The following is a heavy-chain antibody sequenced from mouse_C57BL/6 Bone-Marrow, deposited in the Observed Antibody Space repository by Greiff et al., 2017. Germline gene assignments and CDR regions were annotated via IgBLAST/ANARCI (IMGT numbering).Heavy chain of an antibody. CDR2: ISDGGSYT. CDR1: GFTFSSYA. V-gene: IGHV5-4*01. Sequence: EVKLMESGGGLVKPGGSLKLSCAASGFTFSSYAMSWVRQTPEKRLEWVATISDGGSYTYYPDNVKGRFTISRDNAKNNLYLQMSHLKSEDTAMYYCARDDGYPFFAYWGQGTLVTVSA. D-gene: IGHD2-3*01. J-gene: IGHJ3*01. CDR3: ARDDGYPFFAY.